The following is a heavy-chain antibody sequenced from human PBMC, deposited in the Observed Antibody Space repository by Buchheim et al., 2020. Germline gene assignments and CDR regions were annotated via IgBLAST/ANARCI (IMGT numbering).Heavy chain of an antibody. CDR2: IYYSGST. Sequence: QLQLQESGPGLVKPSETLSLTCTVSGGSISSSSYYWGWIRQPPGKGLEWIGSIYYSGSTYYNPSLTSRVTISVDTSKNQFSLKLSSVTAADTAVYYCASWVYDVWSGYYTGDYWGQGTL. V-gene: IGHV4-39*01. CDR1: GGSISSSSYY. D-gene: IGHD3-3*01. CDR3: ASWVYDVWSGYYTGDY. J-gene: IGHJ4*02.